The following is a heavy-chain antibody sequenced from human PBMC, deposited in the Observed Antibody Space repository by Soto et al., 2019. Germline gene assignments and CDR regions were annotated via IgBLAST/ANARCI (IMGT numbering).Heavy chain of an antibody. Sequence: GGSLRLSCAASGFTFDDYAMHWVRQAPGKGLEWVSGISWNSGSIGYADSVKGRFTISRDNAKNSLYLQMNSLRAEDTALYYCAKGGIAARSLFDYWGQGTLVTVSS. J-gene: IGHJ4*02. CDR3: AKGGIAARSLFDY. CDR1: GFTFDDYA. V-gene: IGHV3-9*01. CDR2: ISWNSGSI. D-gene: IGHD6-6*01.